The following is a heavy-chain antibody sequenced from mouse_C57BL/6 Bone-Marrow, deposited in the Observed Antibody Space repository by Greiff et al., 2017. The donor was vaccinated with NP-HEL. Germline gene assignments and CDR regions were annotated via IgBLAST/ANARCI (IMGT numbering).Heavy chain of an antibody. D-gene: IGHD2-2*01. V-gene: IGHV1-53*01. J-gene: IGHJ1*03. CDR2: INPSNGGT. CDR3: AREGRWLRRGYWYVYV. CDR1: GYTFTSYW. Sequence: QVQLQQPGTELVKPGTSVKLSCKSSGYTFTSYWMHWVKQRPGQGLEWIGNINPSNGGTNYNEKFKSKATLTVDKSSSTAYLQLSSLTSDDSAVYYCAREGRWLRRGYWYVYVGDTGTTVTVSA.